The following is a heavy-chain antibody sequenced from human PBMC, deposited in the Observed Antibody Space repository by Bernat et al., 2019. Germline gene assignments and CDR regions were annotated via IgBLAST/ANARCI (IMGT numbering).Heavy chain of an antibody. CDR1: GFTFSSYG. CDR2: ISYDGSNK. D-gene: IGHD6-13*01. Sequence: VQLLESGGGLVQPGGSLRLSCAASGFTFSSYGMHWVRQAPGKGLEWVAVISYDGSNKYYADSVKGRFTISRDNSKNTLYLQMNSLRAEDTAVYYCAKDSSVGSSWYLHYYYYGMDVWGQGTTVTVSS. V-gene: IGHV3-30*18. CDR3: AKDSSVGSSWYLHYYYYGMDV. J-gene: IGHJ6*02.